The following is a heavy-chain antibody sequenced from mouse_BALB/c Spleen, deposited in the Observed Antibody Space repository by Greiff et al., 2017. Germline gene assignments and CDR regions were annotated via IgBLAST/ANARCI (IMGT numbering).Heavy chain of an antibody. D-gene: IGHD1-1*01. CDR3: ARSGYYYGSSQTDWYFDG. J-gene: IGHJ1*01. Sequence: EVKLVESGGGLVQPGGSRKLSCAASGFTFSSFGMHWVRQAPEKGLEWVAYISSGSSTIYYADTVKGRFTISRDNPKNTLFLQMTSLRSEDTAMYYCARSGYYYGSSQTDWYFDGWGAGTTVTVSS. V-gene: IGHV5-17*02. CDR2: ISSGSSTI. CDR1: GFTFSSFG.